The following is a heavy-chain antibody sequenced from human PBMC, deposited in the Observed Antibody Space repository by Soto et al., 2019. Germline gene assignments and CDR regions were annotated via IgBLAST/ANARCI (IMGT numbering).Heavy chain of an antibody. CDR1: GFTFSSYS. J-gene: IGHJ5*02. CDR3: ARDLLLCFGERTLRFHP. CDR2: ISSSSSYI. D-gene: IGHD3-10*01. V-gene: IGHV3-21*01. Sequence: EVQLVESGGGLVKPGGSLRLSCAASGFTFSSYSMNWVRQAPGKGLEWVSSISSSSSYIYYADSVKGRFTISRDNAKKSLYLQMNSLRGEDTAVYYCARDLLLCFGERTLRFHPWGQGTLVTVSS.